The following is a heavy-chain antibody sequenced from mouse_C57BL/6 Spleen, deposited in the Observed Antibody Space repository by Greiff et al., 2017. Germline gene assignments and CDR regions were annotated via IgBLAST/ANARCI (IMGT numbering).Heavy chain of an antibody. V-gene: IGHV1-64*01. CDR1: GYTFTSYW. J-gene: IGHJ4*01. Sequence: QVQLQQPGAELVKPGASVKLSCKASGYTFTSYWMHWVKQRPGQGLEWIGMIHPNSGSTNYNEKFKSKATLTVDKSSSTAYMQLSSLTSEDSAVYYCAKDGYPAYYAMDYGGQGTSVTVSS. CDR2: IHPNSGST. D-gene: IGHD2-3*01. CDR3: AKDGYPAYYAMDY.